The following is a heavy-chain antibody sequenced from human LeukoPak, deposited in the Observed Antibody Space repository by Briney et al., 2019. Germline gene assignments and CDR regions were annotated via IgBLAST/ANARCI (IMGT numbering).Heavy chain of an antibody. V-gene: IGHV3-21*01. D-gene: IGHD3-10*01. Sequence: GGSLRLSCAASGFTFSSYSMNWVRQAPGKGLEWVSSISSSSSYIYYADSVKGRFTISRDNAKNSLYLQMNSLRAEDTAVYYCARDWGGLLWFGDSDWFDPWGQGTLVTVSS. CDR2: ISSSSSYI. CDR3: ARDWGGLLWFGDSDWFDP. J-gene: IGHJ5*02. CDR1: GFTFSSYS.